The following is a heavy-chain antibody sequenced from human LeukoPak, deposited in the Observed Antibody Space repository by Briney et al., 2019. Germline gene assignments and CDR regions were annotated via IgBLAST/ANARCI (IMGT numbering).Heavy chain of an antibody. CDR1: GFTFSSYA. Sequence: GGSLRLSCAASGFTFSSYAMSWVRQAPGKGLEWVSAISGSGGSTYYADSVKGRFTISRDNSKNTLYLQMNSLRAEDTAVYYCAKVSYITMIVVVIGAFDIWGQGTVVTVSS. V-gene: IGHV3-23*01. CDR3: AKVSYITMIVVVIGAFDI. J-gene: IGHJ3*02. CDR2: ISGSGGST. D-gene: IGHD3-22*01.